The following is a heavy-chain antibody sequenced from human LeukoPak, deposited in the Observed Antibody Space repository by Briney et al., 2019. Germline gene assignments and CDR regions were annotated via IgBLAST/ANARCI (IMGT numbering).Heavy chain of an antibody. D-gene: IGHD3-22*01. CDR1: GFSFTTYR. CDR3: ARDSYLIYDSSGYYFDY. V-gene: IGHV3-7*01. Sequence: GGSLRLSCAASGFSFTTYRMHWVRQAPGKGLEWVANIKQDGSEKYYVDSVKGRFTISRDNAKNSLYLQMNSLRAEDTAVYYCARDSYLIYDSSGYYFDYWGQGTLVTVSS. J-gene: IGHJ4*02. CDR2: IKQDGSEK.